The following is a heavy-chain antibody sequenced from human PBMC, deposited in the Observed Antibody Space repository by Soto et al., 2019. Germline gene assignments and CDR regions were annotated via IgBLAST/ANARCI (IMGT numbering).Heavy chain of an antibody. CDR1: GFTFDDYA. J-gene: IGHJ6*02. D-gene: IGHD3-3*01. CDR3: AKGYDFWSGHPWGLDYGMDV. V-gene: IGHV3-43D*04. Sequence: GGSLRLSCAASGFTFDDYAMHWVRQAPGKGLEWVSLISWDGGSTYYADSVKGRFTISRDNSKNSLYLQMNSLRAEDTALYYCAKGYDFWSGHPWGLDYGMDVWGQGTTVTV. CDR2: ISWDGGST.